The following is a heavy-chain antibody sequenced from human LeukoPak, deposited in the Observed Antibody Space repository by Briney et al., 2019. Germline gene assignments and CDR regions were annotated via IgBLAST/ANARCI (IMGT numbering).Heavy chain of an antibody. J-gene: IGHJ4*02. CDR1: GGTFSSYA. D-gene: IGHD3-10*01. Sequence: SVKVSCKASGGTFSSYAISWVRQAPGQGLEWMGGIIPIFGTTNYAQKFQGRVTITADESTSTAYTELSSLRSEDTAVYYCARYGSGSYKLDYWGQGTLVTVSS. CDR2: IIPIFGTT. V-gene: IGHV1-69*13. CDR3: ARYGSGSYKLDY.